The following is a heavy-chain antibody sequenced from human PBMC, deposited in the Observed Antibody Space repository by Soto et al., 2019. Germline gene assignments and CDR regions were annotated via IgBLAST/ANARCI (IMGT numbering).Heavy chain of an antibody. J-gene: IGHJ4*02. CDR2: IYHSGST. V-gene: IGHV4-4*02. CDR1: GGSITGSTW. Sequence: VHLQESAPGLLRPSGTLSLTCAVFGGSITGSTWWSGVGQPPGKGLEWIGEIYHSGSTNYNPSLKSRVTISVDKSKNQFSLKLSSVTAADTAVYYCARAGTEATTSDWGQGTLVTVSS. D-gene: IGHD5-12*01. CDR3: ARAGTEATTSD.